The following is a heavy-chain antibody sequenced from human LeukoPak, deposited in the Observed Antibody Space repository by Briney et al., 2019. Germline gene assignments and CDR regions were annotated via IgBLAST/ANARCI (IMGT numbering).Heavy chain of an antibody. CDR1: RYNFIDYY. V-gene: IGHV1-2*06. CDR3: ARDAGYGDYKFDF. CDR2: INPNNGGT. Sequence: ASVKASCKASRYNFIDYYIHWVRQAPGQGLEWVGLINPNNGGTNYAQKFHGRVTVTRDTSISTAYMELTRLRSDDTAVYYCARDAGYGDYKFDFWGQGTLVTVSS. J-gene: IGHJ4*02. D-gene: IGHD4-17*01.